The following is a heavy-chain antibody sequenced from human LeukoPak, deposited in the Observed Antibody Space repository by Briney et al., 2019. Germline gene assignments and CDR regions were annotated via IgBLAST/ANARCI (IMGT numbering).Heavy chain of an antibody. J-gene: IGHJ4*02. CDR3: ARRATTERGHSYGLDY. CDR2: ISSSGSTI. Sequence: GGSLRLSCAASGFTFSSYEMNWVRQAPGKGLEWVSYISSSGSTIYYADSVTGRFTISRDNAKNSLYLQMNSLRAEDTAVYYCARRATTERGHSYGLDYWGQGTLVTVSS. D-gene: IGHD5-18*01. CDR1: GFTFSSYE. V-gene: IGHV3-48*03.